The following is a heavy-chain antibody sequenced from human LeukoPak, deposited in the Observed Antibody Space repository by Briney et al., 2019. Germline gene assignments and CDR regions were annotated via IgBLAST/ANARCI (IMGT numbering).Heavy chain of an antibody. Sequence: GGSLRLSCAASGFNFINYWMSWVRQAPGKGMEWVANVKEDGTTKQYVDSVKGRFTISRDNAKNSLYLQMDSLRAEDTAVYYCVSQEVVPHWGQGTLVSVSS. CDR2: VKEDGTTK. CDR3: VSQEVVPH. D-gene: IGHD2-15*01. CDR1: GFNFINYW. V-gene: IGHV3-7*01. J-gene: IGHJ4*02.